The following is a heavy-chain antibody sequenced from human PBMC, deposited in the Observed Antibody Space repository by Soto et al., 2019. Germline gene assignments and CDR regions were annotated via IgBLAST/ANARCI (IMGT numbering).Heavy chain of an antibody. Sequence: ASVKVSCKASGYTFTSYYMHWVRQAPGQGLEWMGIINPSGGSTSYAQKFQGRVTMTRDTSTSTVYMELSSLRSEDTAVYYCARVGGWNYSPNYYYGMDVWGQGTKVTFSS. J-gene: IGHJ6*02. V-gene: IGHV1-46*01. CDR3: ARVGGWNYSPNYYYGMDV. CDR2: INPSGGST. CDR1: GYTFTSYY. D-gene: IGHD1-7*01.